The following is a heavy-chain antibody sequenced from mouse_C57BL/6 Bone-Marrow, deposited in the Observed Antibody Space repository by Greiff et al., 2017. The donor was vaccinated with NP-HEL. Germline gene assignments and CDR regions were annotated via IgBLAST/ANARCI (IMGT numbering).Heavy chain of an antibody. J-gene: IGHJ2*01. CDR3: AREEGNFFFDY. Sequence: EESGPGLVKPSQSLSLTCSVTGYSITSGYYWNWIRQFPGNKLEWMGYISYDGSNNYNPSLKNRISITRDTSKNQFFLKLNSVTTEDTATYYCAREEGNFFFDYWGQGTTLTVSS. CDR1: GYSITSGYY. V-gene: IGHV3-6*01. D-gene: IGHD2-1*01. CDR2: ISYDGSN.